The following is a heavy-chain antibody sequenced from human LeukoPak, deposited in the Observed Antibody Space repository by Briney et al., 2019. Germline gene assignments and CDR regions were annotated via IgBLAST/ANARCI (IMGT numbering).Heavy chain of an antibody. V-gene: IGHV1-18*01. J-gene: IGHJ4*02. CDR3: ATVPGPYYYGSGTYFDY. CDR1: GYTFTSYG. CDR2: ISAYNGNT. Sequence: ASVKVSCKASGYTFTSYGISWVRQAPGQGLEWMGWISAYNGNTNYAQKLQGRVTMTTDTSTSTAYMELRSLRSDDTAVYYCATVPGPYYYGSGTYFDYWGQGTLVTVSS. D-gene: IGHD3-10*01.